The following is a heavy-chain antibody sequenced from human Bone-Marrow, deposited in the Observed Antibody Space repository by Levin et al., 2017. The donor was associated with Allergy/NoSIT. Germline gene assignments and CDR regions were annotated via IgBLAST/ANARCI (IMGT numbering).Heavy chain of an antibody. CDR3: ARDRSSTFHAFDI. CDR2: IHYSGIT. CDR1: GDSISNGAYY. V-gene: IGHV4-31*03. J-gene: IGHJ3*02. Sequence: SETLSLTCIVSGDSISNGAYYWSWIRQLPGKGLEWIGFIHYSGITHYNPSLESRTTISVDTSKNQFSLKVSSVTAADTAVYYCARDRSSTFHAFDIWGQGTMVTVSS. D-gene: IGHD6-13*01.